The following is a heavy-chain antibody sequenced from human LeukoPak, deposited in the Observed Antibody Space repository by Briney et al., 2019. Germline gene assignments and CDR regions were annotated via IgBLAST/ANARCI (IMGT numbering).Heavy chain of an antibody. CDR1: GGSISSYY. V-gene: IGHV4-34*01. CDR3: ARGADSYGPARFDY. D-gene: IGHD5-18*01. J-gene: IGHJ4*02. CDR2: INHSGST. Sequence: SETLSLTCTVSGGSISSYYWSWIRQPPGKGLEWIGEINHSGSTNYNPSLKSRVTISVDTSKNQFSLKLSSVTAADTAVYYCARGADSYGPARFDYWGQGTLVTVSS.